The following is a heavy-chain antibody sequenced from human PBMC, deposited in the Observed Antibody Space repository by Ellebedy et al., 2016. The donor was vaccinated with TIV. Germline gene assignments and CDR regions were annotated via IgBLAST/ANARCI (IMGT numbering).Heavy chain of an antibody. Sequence: GGSLRLXXAASGFTFSSYAMSWVHQAPGKGLEWVSAIRGSGVSTYYADSVKGRFTISRDNSKNTLYLQMNSLRAEDTAVYHCAKDPGYCSSTSCYRYFQHWGQGTLVTVSS. CDR1: GFTFSSYA. D-gene: IGHD2-2*02. CDR2: IRGSGVST. CDR3: AKDPGYCSSTSCYRYFQH. J-gene: IGHJ1*01. V-gene: IGHV3-23*01.